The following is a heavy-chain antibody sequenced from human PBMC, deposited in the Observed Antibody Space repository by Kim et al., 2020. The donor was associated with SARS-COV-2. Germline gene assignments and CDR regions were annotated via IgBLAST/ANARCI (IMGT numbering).Heavy chain of an antibody. CDR3: ARDPNPGEFEPHYYYYYG. CDR1: GGSISSYY. J-gene: IGHJ6*01. D-gene: IGHD3-10*01. Sequence: SETLSLTCTVSGGSISSYYWSWIRQPPGKGLEWIGYIYYSGSTNYNPSLKSRVTISVDTSKNQFSLKLSSVTAADTAVYYCARDPNPGEFEPHYYYYYG. CDR2: IYYSGST. V-gene: IGHV4-59*13.